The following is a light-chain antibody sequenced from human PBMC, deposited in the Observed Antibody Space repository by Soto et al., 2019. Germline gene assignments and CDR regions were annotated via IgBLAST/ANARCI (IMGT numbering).Light chain of an antibody. CDR3: QQYGSSPET. V-gene: IGKV3-20*01. CDR2: GAS. CDR1: QSVSGN. Sequence: EVVMTQSPDTLSVSPGETATLSCRASQSVSGNLAWYQQKPGQAPRLLIYGASSRATGIPDRFSGSGSGTDFTLTISRLEPEDFAVYYCQQYGSSPETFGQGTKVDIK. J-gene: IGKJ1*01.